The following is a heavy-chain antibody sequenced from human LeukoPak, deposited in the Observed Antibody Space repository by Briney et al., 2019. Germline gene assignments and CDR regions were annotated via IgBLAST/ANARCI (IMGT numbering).Heavy chain of an antibody. CDR1: GFTFSSYS. J-gene: IGHJ4*02. Sequence: GGSLRLSCAASGFTFSSYSMNWVRQAPGKGLEWVSSISSSSSYIYYADSVKGRFTISRDNAKYSLYLQMNSLRAEDTAVYYCASRIDGDYGLDFDYWGQGTLVTVSS. CDR2: ISSSSSYI. D-gene: IGHD4-17*01. CDR3: ASRIDGDYGLDFDY. V-gene: IGHV3-21*01.